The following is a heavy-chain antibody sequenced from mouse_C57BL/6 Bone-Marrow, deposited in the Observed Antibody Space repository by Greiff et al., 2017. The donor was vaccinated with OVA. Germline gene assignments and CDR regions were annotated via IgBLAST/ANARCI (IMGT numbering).Heavy chain of an antibody. CDR1: GYTFTDYY. Sequence: VQLQQSGPELVKPGASVKISCKASGYTFTDYYMNWVKQSHGKSLEWIGDINPNNGGTSYNQKFKGKATLTVAKSSSTAYMELRSLTSEDSAVYYCAKGYYEDYWGQGTTLTVSS. CDR3: AKGYYEDY. J-gene: IGHJ2*01. D-gene: IGHD1-1*01. CDR2: INPNNGGT. V-gene: IGHV1-26*01.